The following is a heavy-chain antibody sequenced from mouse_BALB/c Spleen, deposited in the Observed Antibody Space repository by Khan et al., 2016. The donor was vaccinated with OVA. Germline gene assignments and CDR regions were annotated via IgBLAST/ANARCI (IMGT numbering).Heavy chain of an antibody. D-gene: IGHD2-14*01. CDR1: GDSITSGY. Sequence: VQLKESGPSLVKPSQTLSLTCSVTGDSITSGYWSWIRKFPGNKLEYMGYMIYSGNTYYNPSLNSRISITRHPSKNQSYLQLNSVTTEDTATYYCARSTYRYAFAYWGQGTLVTVSA. V-gene: IGHV3-8*02. CDR3: ARSTYRYAFAY. J-gene: IGHJ3*01. CDR2: MIYSGNT.